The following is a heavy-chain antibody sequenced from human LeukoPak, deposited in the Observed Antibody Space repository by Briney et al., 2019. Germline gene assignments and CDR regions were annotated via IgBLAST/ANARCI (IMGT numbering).Heavy chain of an antibody. CDR3: AKGSTEAVN. D-gene: IGHD4-17*01. J-gene: IGHJ4*02. CDR2: ISGSGGST. V-gene: IGHV3-23*01. Sequence: GGSLRLSCAASGFTFSSYVMTWVRQAPGKGLEWVSSISGSGGSTYYADTVEGRFTISRDNPKNTLSLQMNSLRAEDTAIYYCAKGSTEAVNWGQGTLVTVSS. CDR1: GFTFSSYV.